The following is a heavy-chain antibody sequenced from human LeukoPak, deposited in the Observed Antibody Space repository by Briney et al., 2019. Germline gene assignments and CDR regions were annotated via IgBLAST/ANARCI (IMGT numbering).Heavy chain of an antibody. CDR3: ARDFGPTLRFGEFQNWFDP. CDR1: GYTFTSYY. D-gene: IGHD3-10*01. J-gene: IGHJ5*02. Sequence: ASVKVSCKASGYTFTSYYMHWVRQAPGQGLEWMGIINPSGGSTSYAQKFQGRVTMTRETSTSTVYMELSSLRSEDTAVYYCARDFGPTLRFGEFQNWFDPWGQGTLVTVSS. CDR2: INPSGGST. V-gene: IGHV1-46*01.